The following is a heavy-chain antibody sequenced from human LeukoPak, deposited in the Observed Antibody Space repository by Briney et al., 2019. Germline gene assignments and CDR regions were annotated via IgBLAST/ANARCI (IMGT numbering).Heavy chain of an antibody. CDR3: ARAEMATIKGGYFDI. Sequence: SETLSLTCAVYGGSFSGYYWSWIRQPPGKGLEWIGEINHSGSTNYNPSLKSRVTISVDTSKNRFSLKLSSVTAADTAVYYCARAEMATIKGGYFDIWGQGTMVTVSS. J-gene: IGHJ3*02. V-gene: IGHV4-34*01. CDR1: GGSFSGYY. CDR2: INHSGST. D-gene: IGHD5-24*01.